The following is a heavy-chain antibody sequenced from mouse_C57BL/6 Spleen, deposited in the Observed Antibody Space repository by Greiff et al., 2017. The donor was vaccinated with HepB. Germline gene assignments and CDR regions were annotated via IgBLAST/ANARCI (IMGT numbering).Heavy chain of an antibody. V-gene: IGHV5-16*01. CDR3: ARVRSYYFDY. Sequence: EVQVVESEGGLVQPGSSMKLSCTASGFTFSDYYMAWVRQVPEKGLEWVANINYDGSSTYYLDSLKSRFIISRDNAKNILYLQMSSLKSEDTATYYCARVRSYYFDYWGQGTTLTVSS. J-gene: IGHJ2*01. CDR1: GFTFSDYY. CDR2: INYDGSST.